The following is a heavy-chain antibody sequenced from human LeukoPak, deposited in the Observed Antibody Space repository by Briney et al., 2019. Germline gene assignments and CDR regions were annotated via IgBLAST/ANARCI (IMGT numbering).Heavy chain of an antibody. CDR1: GGSISSSSYY. CDR2: IYYSGST. Sequence: SETLSLTCTVSGGSISSSSYYWSWIRQPPGKGLEWIGYIYYSGSTNYNPSLKSRVTISVDTSKNQFSLKLSSVTAADTAVYYCARLLAVAGHFDYWGQGTLVTVSS. D-gene: IGHD6-19*01. J-gene: IGHJ4*02. CDR3: ARLLAVAGHFDY. V-gene: IGHV4-61*05.